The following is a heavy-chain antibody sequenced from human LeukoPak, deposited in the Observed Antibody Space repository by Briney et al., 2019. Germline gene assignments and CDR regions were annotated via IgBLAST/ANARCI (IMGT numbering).Heavy chain of an antibody. J-gene: IGHJ4*02. CDR3: ARVLYSSSWYLFDY. D-gene: IGHD6-13*01. Sequence: GGSLRLSCAASGFTFSSYWMHWVRQAPGKGLVLVSRINSDGSSTSYADSVKGRFTISRDNAKNTLYLQMNSLRAEDTAVYYCARVLYSSSWYLFDYWGQGTLVTVSS. V-gene: IGHV3-74*01. CDR2: INSDGSST. CDR1: GFTFSSYW.